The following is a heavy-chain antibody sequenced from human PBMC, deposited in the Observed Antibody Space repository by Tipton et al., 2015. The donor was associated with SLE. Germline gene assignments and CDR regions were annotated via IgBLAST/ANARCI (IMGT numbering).Heavy chain of an antibody. CDR2: IYPGDSDT. V-gene: IGHV5-51*01. CDR1: GYSFTSYW. D-gene: IGHD3-22*01. Sequence: QLVQSGAEVKKPGESLKISCKGSGYSFTSYWIGWVRQVPGKGLQWMGIIYPGDSDTTYSPSFEGQVTISADKSISTAYLQWSSLKASDTAMYYCARLSYYYDSRGYPDLWGQGTLVTVSS. CDR3: ARLSYYYDSRGYPDL. J-gene: IGHJ5*02.